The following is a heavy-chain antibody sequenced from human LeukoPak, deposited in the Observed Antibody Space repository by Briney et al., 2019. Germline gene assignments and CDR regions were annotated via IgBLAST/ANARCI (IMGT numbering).Heavy chain of an antibody. CDR2: TYYRSKWYN. D-gene: IGHD2-15*01. CDR3: APGWTFNI. V-gene: IGHV6-1*01. Sequence: SQTLSLTCAISGDSVSSNSAAWNWIRQSPSRGLEWLGRTYYRSKWYNDYAVSVKSRITISSDTSMNLFSLHLNSVTPEDTAVYYCAPGWTFNIWGQGTMVTVSS. J-gene: IGHJ3*02. CDR1: GDSVSSNSAA.